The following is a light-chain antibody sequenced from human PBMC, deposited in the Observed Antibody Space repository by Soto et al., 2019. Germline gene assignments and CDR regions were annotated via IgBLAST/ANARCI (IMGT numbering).Light chain of an antibody. V-gene: IGKV1-39*01. CDR3: QQSYSTPWT. CDR2: AAS. J-gene: IGKJ1*01. CDR1: QSISSY. Sequence: DIQTTQSASSLSTSVRARVTITCRASQSISSYLNWYQQKPGKAPRLLIYAASSLQSGVPSRFSGSGSGTDFTLTISSLQPEHFATYYCQQSYSTPWTFGQGTKVDIK.